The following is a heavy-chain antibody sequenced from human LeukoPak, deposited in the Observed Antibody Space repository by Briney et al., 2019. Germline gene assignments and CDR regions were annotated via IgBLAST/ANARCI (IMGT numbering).Heavy chain of an antibody. V-gene: IGHV3-23*01. J-gene: IGHJ4*02. D-gene: IGHD3-3*01. CDR3: AAYYDFWCGPYYFDH. CDR1: GFTFSSYA. Sequence: PGGSLRLSCAASGFTFSSYAMSWVRQAPGKGLEWVSAISGSGGSTYYADSVKGRFTISRDNSKNTLYLQMDSLRAEDTAVYYCAAYYDFWCGPYYFDHWGQRTLVTVSS. CDR2: ISGSGGST.